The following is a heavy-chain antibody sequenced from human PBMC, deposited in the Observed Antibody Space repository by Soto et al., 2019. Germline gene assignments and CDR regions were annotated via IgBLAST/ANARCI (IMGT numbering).Heavy chain of an antibody. CDR2: IDWNDDK. J-gene: IGHJ5*02. CDR3: AKSGSSGWYGWFDP. Sequence: SGPTLVNPTQTLTLTCIFSGFSLRTSGVGVGWIRQPPGKALEWLGFIDWNDDKRYSPSLKSRLTITKDTSKNQVVLTLTNMDPVDTATYYCAKSGSSGWYGWFDPWGQGTLVTVSS. V-gene: IGHV2-5*01. D-gene: IGHD6-19*01. CDR1: GFSLRTSGVG.